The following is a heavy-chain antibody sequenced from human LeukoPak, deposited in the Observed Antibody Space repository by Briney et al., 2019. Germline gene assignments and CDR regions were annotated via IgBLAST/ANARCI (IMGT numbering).Heavy chain of an antibody. Sequence: SETLSLTCAVYGGSFSGYYWSWIRQPPGKGLDGIGKINLMESTNYNPSLKSRVTISVDTSKNQFSLKLSSVTAADTAVYYCARGRFVVVPAALPTRRYNWFDPWGQGTLVTVSS. CDR1: GGSFSGYY. D-gene: IGHD2-2*01. J-gene: IGHJ5*02. CDR2: INLMEST. CDR3: ARGRFVVVPAALPTRRYNWFDP. V-gene: IGHV4-34*01.